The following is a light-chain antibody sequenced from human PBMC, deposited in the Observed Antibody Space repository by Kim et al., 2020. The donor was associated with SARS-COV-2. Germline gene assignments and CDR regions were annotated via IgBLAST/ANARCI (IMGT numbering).Light chain of an antibody. Sequence: QSITISCTGTSSDVGGYNHVSWYQQHPGKAPKLMIYDVSNRPSGVSKRFSGSKSGNTASLTISGLQAEDEADYYCSSYTSSSTPVVFGGGTQLTVL. V-gene: IGLV2-14*03. CDR3: SSYTSSSTPVV. CDR2: DVS. J-gene: IGLJ2*01. CDR1: SSDVGGYNH.